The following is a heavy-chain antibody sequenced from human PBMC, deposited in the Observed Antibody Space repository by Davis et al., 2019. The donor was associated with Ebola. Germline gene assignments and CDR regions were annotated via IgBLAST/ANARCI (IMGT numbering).Heavy chain of an antibody. J-gene: IGHJ4*02. V-gene: IGHV1-18*01. CDR1: GGTFSRYA. D-gene: IGHD1-1*01. CDR2: ISAYNGNT. CDR3: AREHYNGVDY. Sequence: ASVKVSCKASGGTFSRYAISWVRQAPGQGLEWMGWISAYNGNTNYAQKLQGRVTMTTDTSTSTAYMELRSLRSDDTAVYYCAREHYNGVDYWGQGTLVTVSS.